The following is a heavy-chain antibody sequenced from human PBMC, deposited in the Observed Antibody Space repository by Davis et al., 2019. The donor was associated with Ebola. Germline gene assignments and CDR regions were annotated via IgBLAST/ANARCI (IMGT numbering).Heavy chain of an antibody. CDR3: ARVGRAGSYYGAFDY. CDR1: GFTFSSYE. V-gene: IGHV3-48*03. J-gene: IGHJ4*02. Sequence: GGSLRLSCAASGFTFSSYEMNWVRQAPGKGLEWVSYISSSGSTIYYADSVKGRFTISRDNAKNSLYLQMNSLRAEDTAVYYCARVGRAGSYYGAFDYWGQGTLVTVSS. CDR2: ISSSGSTI. D-gene: IGHD1-26*01.